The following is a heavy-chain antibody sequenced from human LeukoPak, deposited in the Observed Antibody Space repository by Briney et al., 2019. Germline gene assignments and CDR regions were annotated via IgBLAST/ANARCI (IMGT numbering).Heavy chain of an antibody. J-gene: IGHJ4*02. CDR1: GFTFSSYT. CDR3: ARTSYSSGWSPFDY. Sequence: GGSLRLSCAASGFTFSSYTMHWVRQAPGKGLEGGAVITYDGSNKYYADSVKGRFTMSRENSKNTLYLQMNSLRADDTAVYYCARTSYSSGWSPFDYWGQGTLVTVSS. CDR2: ITYDGSNK. D-gene: IGHD6-19*01. V-gene: IGHV3-30*04.